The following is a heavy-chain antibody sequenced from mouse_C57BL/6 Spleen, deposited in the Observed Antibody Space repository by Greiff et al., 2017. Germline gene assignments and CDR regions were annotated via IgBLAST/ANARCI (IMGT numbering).Heavy chain of an antibody. CDR1: GYTFTSYW. CDR3: ARSPSDYYGSSTWFAY. CDR2: INPSNGGT. V-gene: IGHV1-53*01. Sequence: QVQLKQPGTELVKPGASVKLSCKASGYTFTSYWMHWVKQRPGQGLEWIGNINPSNGGTNYNEKFKSKATLTVDKSSSTAYMQLSSLTSEDSAVYYGARSPSDYYGSSTWFAYWGQGTLVTVSA. D-gene: IGHD1-1*01. J-gene: IGHJ3*01.